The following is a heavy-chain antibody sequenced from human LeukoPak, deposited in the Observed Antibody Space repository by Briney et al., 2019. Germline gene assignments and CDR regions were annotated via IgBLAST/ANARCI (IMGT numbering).Heavy chain of an antibody. Sequence: PSETLSLTCTVSGGSISSYYWSWIRQPPEKGLEWIGYIYYSGSTNYNPSLKSRVTISVDTSKNQFSLKLSSVTAADTAVYYCARTYYDILTGYYPFDYWGQGTLITVSS. CDR3: ARTYYDILTGYYPFDY. V-gene: IGHV4-59*01. D-gene: IGHD3-9*01. CDR1: GGSISSYY. J-gene: IGHJ4*02. CDR2: IYYSGST.